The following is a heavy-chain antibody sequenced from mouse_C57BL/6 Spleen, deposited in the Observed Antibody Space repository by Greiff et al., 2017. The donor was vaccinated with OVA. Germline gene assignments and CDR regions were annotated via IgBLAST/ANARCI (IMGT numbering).Heavy chain of an antibody. CDR3: ARANYDYDGGAMDY. V-gene: IGHV1-7*01. J-gene: IGHJ4*01. D-gene: IGHD2-4*01. CDR2: INPSSGYT. Sequence: VKLVESGAELAKPGASVQLSCKASGYTFTSYWMHWVKQRPGQGLEWIGYINPSSGYTKYNQKFKDKATLTADRSSSTAYMQLSSLTYEDSAVYYCARANYDYDGGAMDYWGQGTSVTVSS. CDR1: GYTFTSYW.